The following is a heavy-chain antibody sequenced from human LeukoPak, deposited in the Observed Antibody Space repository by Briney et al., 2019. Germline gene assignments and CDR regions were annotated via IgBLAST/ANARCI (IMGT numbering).Heavy chain of an antibody. CDR1: GYSFTNYY. D-gene: IGHD3-10*01. J-gene: IGHJ3*02. V-gene: IGHV1-46*01. Sequence: ASVKVSCKASGYSFTNYYLHWVRQAPGQGFEWMGIINPGGGSTTYAQKFQGRVTMTRDTSTSTVYMELSSLRSEDTAFYYCARGGFTTMVRGVIITLDAFDIWGQGTMVTVSS. CDR3: ARGGFTTMVRGVIITLDAFDI. CDR2: INPGGGST.